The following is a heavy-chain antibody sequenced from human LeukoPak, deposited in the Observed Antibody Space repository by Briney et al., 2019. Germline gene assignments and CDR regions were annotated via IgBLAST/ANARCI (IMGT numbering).Heavy chain of an antibody. Sequence: ASVKVSCKASGGTFSSYAISWVRQAPGQGLEWMGGIMPIFGTANYAQKFQGRVTNTTDESTSTAYMELSSLRSEDTAMYYCARDYYGSGYRYFYYMDVWGKGTTVTVSS. CDR1: GGTFSSYA. CDR3: ARDYYGSGYRYFYYMDV. D-gene: IGHD3-10*01. CDR2: IMPIFGTA. V-gene: IGHV1-69*05. J-gene: IGHJ6*03.